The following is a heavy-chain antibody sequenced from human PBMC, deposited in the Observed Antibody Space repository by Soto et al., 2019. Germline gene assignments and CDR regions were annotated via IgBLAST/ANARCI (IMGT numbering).Heavy chain of an antibody. CDR1: GYSFTSYW. J-gene: IGHJ5*02. CDR3: ARHEVYDFWSGPRWFDP. V-gene: IGHV5-51*01. D-gene: IGHD3-3*01. CDR2: IYPGDSDT. Sequence: PGESLKISCKGSGYSFTSYWIGWVRQMPGKGLEWMGIIYPGDSDTRYSPSFQGQVTISADKSISTAYLQWSSLKASDTAMYYCARHEVYDFWSGPRWFDPWGQGTLVTVSS.